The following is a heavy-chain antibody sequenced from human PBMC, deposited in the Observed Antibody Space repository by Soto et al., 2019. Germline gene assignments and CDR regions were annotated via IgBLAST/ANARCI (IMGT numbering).Heavy chain of an antibody. J-gene: IGHJ3*02. V-gene: IGHV1-8*01. CDR1: GYTFTTYD. CDR2: MNPNSGNT. D-gene: IGHD5-18*01. CDR3: AREGSHTAVTDAFDI. Sequence: QVQLVQSGAEVKKPGASVKVSCKASGYTFTTYDINWVRQATGQGLEWMGWMNPNSGNTGYAQKFKVIVTMTRNTSISTPYMALSNLGSADTAGYYCAREGSHTAVTDAFDIRGQGTMVTVSS.